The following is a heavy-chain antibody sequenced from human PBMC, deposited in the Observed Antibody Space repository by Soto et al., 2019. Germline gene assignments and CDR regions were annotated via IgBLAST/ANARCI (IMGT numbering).Heavy chain of an antibody. D-gene: IGHD5-18*01. CDR1: GFTFSSYG. J-gene: IGHJ4*02. V-gene: IGHV3-33*01. CDR3: ARDSSRGYSYGSVIDY. CDR2: IWYDGSNK. Sequence: GGSLRLSCAASGFTFSSYGMHWVRQAPGKGLEWVAVIWYDGSNKYYADSVKGRFTISRDNSKNTLYLQMNSLRAEDTAVYYCARDSSRGYSYGSVIDYWGQGTLVTVSS.